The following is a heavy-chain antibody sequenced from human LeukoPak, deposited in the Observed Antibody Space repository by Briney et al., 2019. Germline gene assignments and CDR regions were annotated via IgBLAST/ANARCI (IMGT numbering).Heavy chain of an antibody. Sequence: GGSLRLSCAASGFTFSSYNMNWVRQAPGKGLEWVSYISSSGSTIYYADSVKGRFTISRDNAKNSLYLQMNSLRAEDTAVYYCAREHCSSTSCSYFDYWGQGTLVTVSS. J-gene: IGHJ4*02. CDR2: ISSSGSTI. V-gene: IGHV3-48*03. CDR3: AREHCSSTSCSYFDY. CDR1: GFTFSSYN. D-gene: IGHD2-2*01.